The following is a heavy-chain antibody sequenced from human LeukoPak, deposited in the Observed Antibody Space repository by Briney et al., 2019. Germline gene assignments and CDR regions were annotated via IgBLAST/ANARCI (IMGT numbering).Heavy chain of an antibody. CDR3: ARGAWNCTNGVCYTDWHYYYYMDV. CDR1: GGTFSSYA. D-gene: IGHD2-8*01. CDR2: IIPIFGTA. J-gene: IGHJ6*03. Sequence: SVKVSCKASGGTFSSYAISWVRQAPGQGLEWMGGIIPIFGTANYAQKFQGRVTITADKSTSTAYMELSSLRSEDTAVYYCARGAWNCTNGVCYTDWHYYYYMDVWGKGTTVTVSS. V-gene: IGHV1-69*06.